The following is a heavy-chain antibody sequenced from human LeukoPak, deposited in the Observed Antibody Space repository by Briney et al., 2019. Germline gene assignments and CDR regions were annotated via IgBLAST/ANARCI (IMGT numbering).Heavy chain of an antibody. CDR1: GGSISSSNW. D-gene: IGHD2-2*01. Sequence: PSETLSLTCAVSGGSISSSNWWSWVRQPPGKGLEWIGEIYHSGSTNYNPSLKSRVTMSVDTSKNQFSLKLSSVTAADTAVYYCARDSVNCSSTSCPRPPNWFDPWGQGTLVTVSS. CDR2: IYHSGST. J-gene: IGHJ5*02. CDR3: ARDSVNCSSTSCPRPPNWFDP. V-gene: IGHV4-4*02.